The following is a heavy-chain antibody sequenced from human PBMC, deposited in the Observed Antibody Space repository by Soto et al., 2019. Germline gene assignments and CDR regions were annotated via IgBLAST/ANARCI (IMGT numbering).Heavy chain of an antibody. Sequence: SETLSLTCTVSGGSISSYYWSWIRQPAGKGLEWIGRIYTSGSTNYNPSLKSRVTMSVDTSKNQFSLKLSSVTAADTAVYYCARDTFYYDSSGNWFDPWGQGTLVPVSS. CDR3: ARDTFYYDSSGNWFDP. D-gene: IGHD3-22*01. V-gene: IGHV4-4*07. J-gene: IGHJ5*02. CDR2: IYTSGST. CDR1: GGSISSYY.